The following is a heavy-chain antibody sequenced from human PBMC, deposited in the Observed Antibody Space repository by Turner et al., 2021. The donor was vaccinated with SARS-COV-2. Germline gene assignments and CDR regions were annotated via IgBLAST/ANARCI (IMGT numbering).Heavy chain of an antibody. J-gene: IGHJ6*02. CDR2: INSDGSST. Sequence: EVQLVESGGGLVQPGGSLRLSCAASGFTFISYWMHWVRQAPGKGLVWVSRINSDGSSTSYADSVKGRFTISRDNAKNTLYLQMNSLRAEDTAVYYCARVGIAAAGPTFYYYYYGMDVWGQGTTVTVSS. D-gene: IGHD6-13*01. V-gene: IGHV3-74*01. CDR3: ARVGIAAAGPTFYYYYYGMDV. CDR1: GFTFISYW.